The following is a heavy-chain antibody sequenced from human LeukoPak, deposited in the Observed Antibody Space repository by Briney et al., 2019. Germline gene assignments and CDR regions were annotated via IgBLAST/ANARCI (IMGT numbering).Heavy chain of an antibody. Sequence: ASVKVSCKASGYTFTSYGISRVRQAPGQGLEWMGWISAYNGNTNYAQKLQGRVTMTTDTSTSAAYMELRSLRSDDAAVYYCARDLAAAGLDYWGQGTLVTVSS. CDR2: ISAYNGNT. D-gene: IGHD6-13*01. V-gene: IGHV1-18*01. CDR3: ARDLAAAGLDY. CDR1: GYTFTSYG. J-gene: IGHJ4*02.